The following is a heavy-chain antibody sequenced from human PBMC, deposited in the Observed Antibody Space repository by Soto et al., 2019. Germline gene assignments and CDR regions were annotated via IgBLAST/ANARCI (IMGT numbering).Heavy chain of an antibody. J-gene: IGHJ6*02. D-gene: IGHD5-18*01. CDR3: AKDFVDTGIYGMDV. CDR1: GFTFISSG. CDR2: ISYDGSNE. Sequence: GGALRLSCVDSGFTFISSGIHWVRQAPGKGLEWVALISYDGSNEYYADSVKGRFTISRDNSKNTLYLQMNSLRAEDTAVYYCAKDFVDTGIYGMDVWGQGTTVTVSS. V-gene: IGHV3-30*18.